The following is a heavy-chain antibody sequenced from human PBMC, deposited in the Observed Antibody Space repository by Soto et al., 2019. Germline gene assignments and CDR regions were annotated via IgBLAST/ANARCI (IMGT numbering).Heavy chain of an antibody. D-gene: IGHD2-15*01. CDR1: GFSFSTFP. Sequence: QVQLVESGGGVVQPGNSLRLSCAASGFSFSTFPMQWVRQTPGKGLEWVTVTSYDGRNKLYADAVKGRFTISRDNSKNILYLQMNSLRVEDTAVYYCVKGYCSGGSCTQLFDVWGQGNLVTVSS. J-gene: IGHJ4*02. V-gene: IGHV3-30*04. CDR2: TSYDGRNK. CDR3: VKGYCSGGSCTQLFDV.